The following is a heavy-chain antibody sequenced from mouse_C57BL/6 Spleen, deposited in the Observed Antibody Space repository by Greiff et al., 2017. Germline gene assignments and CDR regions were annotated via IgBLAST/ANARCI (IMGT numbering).Heavy chain of an antibody. CDR3: TTAYYSNYDYAMDY. J-gene: IGHJ4*01. D-gene: IGHD2-5*01. CDR1: GFNIKDYY. V-gene: IGHV14-1*01. Sequence: VQLKESGAELVRPGASVKLSCTASGFNIKDYYMHWVKQRPEQGLEWIGRIDPEDGDTEYAPKFQGKATMTADTSSNTAYLQLSSLTSEDTAVYYCTTAYYSNYDYAMDYWGQGTSVTVSS. CDR2: IDPEDGDT.